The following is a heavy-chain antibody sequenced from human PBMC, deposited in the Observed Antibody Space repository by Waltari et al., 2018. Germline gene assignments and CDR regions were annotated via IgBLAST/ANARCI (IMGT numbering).Heavy chain of an antibody. CDR2: IYYSGGT. CDR1: GGSISSHY. V-gene: IGHV4-59*11. Sequence: QVQLQESGPGLVKPSETLSLTCTISGGSISSHYWSWIRQPPGKGLEWIGYIYYSGGTKYNPSLKSRVAISMDTSTKQFSLKVNSVTAADTAVYYCARLCSGGACRNWFDPWGPGTLVTVSS. CDR3: ARLCSGGACRNWFDP. J-gene: IGHJ5*02. D-gene: IGHD2-15*01.